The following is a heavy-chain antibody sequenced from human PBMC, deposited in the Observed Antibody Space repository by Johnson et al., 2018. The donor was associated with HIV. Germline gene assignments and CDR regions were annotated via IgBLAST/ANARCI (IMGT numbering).Heavy chain of an antibody. D-gene: IGHD5-18*01. CDR2: IYSGGST. J-gene: IGHJ3*01. CDR3: AKVGGYSYGES. CDR1: GFTFSSYA. V-gene: IGHV3-NL1*01. Sequence: QVQLVESGGGVVQPGGSLRLSCAASGFTFSSYAMHWVRQAPGKGLEWVSVIYSGGSTYYADSVKGRFTISRDNSKNTLYLQMNSLRAEDTAVYYCAKVGGYSYGESWGQGTMVTVSS.